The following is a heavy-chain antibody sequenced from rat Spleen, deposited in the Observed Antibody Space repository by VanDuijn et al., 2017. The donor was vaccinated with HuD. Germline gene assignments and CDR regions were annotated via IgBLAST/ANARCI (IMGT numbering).Heavy chain of an antibody. J-gene: IGHJ4*01. D-gene: IGHD1-3*01. V-gene: IGHV2S12*01. CDR3: TRSPTVAGVMDA. CDR2: ISSGGST. CDR1: GFSLISNG. Sequence: QVQLKESGPGLVQPSQTLSLTCTVSGFSLISNGVSWVRQPPGKGLEWIAAISSGGSTYFNSVLKSRLSISRDTSKSQVFLKMNSLQTDDTAIYFCTRSPTVAGVMDAWGQGASVTVSS.